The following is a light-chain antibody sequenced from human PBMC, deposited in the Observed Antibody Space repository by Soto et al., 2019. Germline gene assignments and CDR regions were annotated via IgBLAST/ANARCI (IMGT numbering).Light chain of an antibody. CDR1: STVVGGYNY. CDR3: SSYAGTNNYV. Sequence: QSALTQPPSASGSPGQSVTISCTGTSTVVGGYNYVSWYQQHPGKAPKLMISEVSKRPSGVPDRFSGSKSGNTASLTVSGLQAEDEADYYCSSYAGTNNYVFGTGTKLTVL. V-gene: IGLV2-8*01. J-gene: IGLJ1*01. CDR2: EVS.